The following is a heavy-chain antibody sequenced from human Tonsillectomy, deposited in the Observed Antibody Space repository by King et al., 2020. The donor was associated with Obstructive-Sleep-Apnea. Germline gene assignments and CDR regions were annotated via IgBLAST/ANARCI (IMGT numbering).Heavy chain of an antibody. CDR1: GFTFSSYD. CDR3: SRGGGSSSWFQWYFDL. J-gene: IGHJ2*01. V-gene: IGHV3-13*05. Sequence: VQLVESGGGLVQPGGSLILSCAASGFTFSSYDMHWVRQATGKGLEWVSAIGTAGDPFYPGSVKGRFIISRENAKNSFYLQMNSLRAGDTAVYYCSRGGGSSSWFQWYFDLWGRGTLVTVSS. CDR2: IGTAGDP. D-gene: IGHD6-13*01.